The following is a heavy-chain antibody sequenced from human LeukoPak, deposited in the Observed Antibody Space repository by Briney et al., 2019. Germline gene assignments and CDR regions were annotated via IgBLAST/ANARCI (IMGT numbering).Heavy chain of an antibody. Sequence: ASVKVSCKASGYTFTRHYMHWVRQAPGQGLERMGWINPTSGGTNYAQKVQGRVTMTRDTSISTAYMELSRLRSDDTAAYYCARGRITMIVVVIRDNWFDPWGQGTLVTVSS. J-gene: IGHJ5*02. V-gene: IGHV1-2*02. CDR1: GYTFTRHY. D-gene: IGHD3-22*01. CDR3: ARGRITMIVVVIRDNWFDP. CDR2: INPTSGGT.